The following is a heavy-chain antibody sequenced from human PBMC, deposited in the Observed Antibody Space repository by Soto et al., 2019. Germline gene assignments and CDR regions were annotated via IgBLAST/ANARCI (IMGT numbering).Heavy chain of an antibody. CDR1: GGTFNSYD. Sequence: SVKVSCKASGGTFNSYDINWVRQAPGQGLEWMGGIIPIVETPKYAQKFQGRVTITADESTNTVYMELSSLRSEDTAVYYCARESAAAGTHYYYYGMDVWGQGTTVTVSS. D-gene: IGHD6-13*01. J-gene: IGHJ6*02. CDR3: ARESAAAGTHYYYYGMDV. V-gene: IGHV1-69*13. CDR2: IIPIVETP.